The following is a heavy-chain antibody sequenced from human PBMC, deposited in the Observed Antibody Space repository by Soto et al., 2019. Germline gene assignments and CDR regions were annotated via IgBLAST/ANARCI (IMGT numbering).Heavy chain of an antibody. V-gene: IGHV1-2*02. CDR1: GYTFTGYY. CDR3: ARGYCSGGSCLNWFDP. J-gene: IGHJ5*02. CDR2: INPNSGGT. Sequence: AAVKVSCKASGYTFTGYYMHWVRQAPGQGLEWMGWINPNSGGTNYAQKFQGRVTMTRDTSISTAYMELSRLRSDDTAVYYCARGYCSGGSCLNWFDPWGQGTLVTVSS. D-gene: IGHD2-15*01.